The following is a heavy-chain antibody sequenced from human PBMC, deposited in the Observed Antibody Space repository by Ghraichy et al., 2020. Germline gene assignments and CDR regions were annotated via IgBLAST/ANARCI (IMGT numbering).Heavy chain of an antibody. CDR3: ARGYCSGGSCYSLDY. Sequence: GGSLRLSCAASGFTVSSNYMRWVRQAPGKGLEWVSVIYSGGSTYYADSVKCRFTISRDNSKNTLYLQMNSLRAEDTAVYYCARGYCSGGSCYSLDYWGQGTLVTVSS. D-gene: IGHD2-15*01. CDR1: GFTVSSNY. CDR2: IYSGGST. V-gene: IGHV3-53*01. J-gene: IGHJ4*02.